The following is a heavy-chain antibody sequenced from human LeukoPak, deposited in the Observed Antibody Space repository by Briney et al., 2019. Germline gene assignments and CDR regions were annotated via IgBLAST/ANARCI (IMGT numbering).Heavy chain of an antibody. CDR2: IIPIFGTA. J-gene: IGHJ4*02. D-gene: IGHD3-3*01. CDR1: GGTFSSYA. CDR3: AREPDSELYDFWSGSFDY. V-gene: IGHV1-69*13. Sequence: ASVKVSCKASGGTFSSYAISWVRQAPGQGLEWMGGIIPIFGTANYAQKFQGRVTITADESTSTAYMELSSLRSEDTAVYYCAREPDSELYDFWSGSFDYWGQGTLVTVSS.